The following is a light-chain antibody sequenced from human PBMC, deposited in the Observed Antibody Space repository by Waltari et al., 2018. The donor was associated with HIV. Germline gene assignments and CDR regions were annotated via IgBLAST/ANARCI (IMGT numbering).Light chain of an antibody. CDR3: MKSTHWPGT. Sequence: EAVLTQSPVSLSVALGRPAAISCRSSQSLIYTYGNTYVNWFHQRPGQSARELIYKISNRNSGVPDRISGSGSVTEFTLHSSRDEAEDVGIFYCMKSTHWPGTFGQGTKVEIQ. CDR2: KIS. V-gene: IGKV2-30*01. CDR1: QSLIYTYGNTY. J-gene: IGKJ1*01.